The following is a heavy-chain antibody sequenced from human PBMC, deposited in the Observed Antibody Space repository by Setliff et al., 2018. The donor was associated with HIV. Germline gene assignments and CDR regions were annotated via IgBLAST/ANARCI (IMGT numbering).Heavy chain of an antibody. Sequence: SETLSLTCTVAPDSINGHWWSWIRQPPGKGRAWTGSVHYSGITHYNPSLKSRLTMSVDTSKNQASLKLTSVTVADAAVYDCARYKCINFACVGFDIWGQGTVVTVSS. CDR1: PDSINGHW. D-gene: IGHD3-9*01. J-gene: IGHJ3*02. CDR3: ARYKCINFACVGFDI. V-gene: IGHV4-59*11. CDR2: VHYSGIT.